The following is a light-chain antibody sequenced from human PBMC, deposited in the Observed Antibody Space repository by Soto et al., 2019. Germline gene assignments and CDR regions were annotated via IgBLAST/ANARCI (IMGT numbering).Light chain of an antibody. Sequence: DIQMTQFPSTLSASVGDRVTITCRSSQTTNTWLAWYQQKPGTAPKLLIYDASSLEGGVPSRFSASGCGIEFTLTISSLQPDDLATYYCQQYISYPYTFGQGTKVDI. CDR2: DAS. J-gene: IGKJ2*01. V-gene: IGKV1-5*01. CDR3: QQYISYPYT. CDR1: QTTNTW.